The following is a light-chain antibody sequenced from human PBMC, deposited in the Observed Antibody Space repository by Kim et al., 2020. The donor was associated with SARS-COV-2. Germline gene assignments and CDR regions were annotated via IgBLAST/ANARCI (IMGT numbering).Light chain of an antibody. CDR1: SSDVGYYNY. V-gene: IGLV2-8*01. Sequence: GQSVTISCTGTSSDVGYYNYVYWYQQHPGKAPKLMIYEVSKRPSGVPDRFSGSKSGNTASLTVSGLQAEDEADYYCSSYAGSNSVVFGGGTKLTVL. J-gene: IGLJ2*01. CDR2: EVS. CDR3: SSYAGSNSVV.